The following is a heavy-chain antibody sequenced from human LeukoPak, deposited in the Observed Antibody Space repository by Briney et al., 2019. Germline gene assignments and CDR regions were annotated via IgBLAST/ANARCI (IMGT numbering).Heavy chain of an antibody. V-gene: IGHV3-74*01. J-gene: IGHJ4*02. D-gene: IGHD3-9*01. CDR1: GFTFSSYW. CDR3: ARVPRTGYPPYYFDY. CDR2: INSDGSST. Sequence: GGSLRLSCAASGFTFSSYWMHWVRQAPGKGLVWVSRINSDGSSTSYADSVKGRFTISRDNAKNTLYLQMNSLRAEDTAVYYCARVPRTGYPPYYFDYWGQGTLVTVSS.